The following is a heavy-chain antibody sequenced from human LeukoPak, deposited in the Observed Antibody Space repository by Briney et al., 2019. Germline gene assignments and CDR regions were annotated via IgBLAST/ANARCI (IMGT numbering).Heavy chain of an antibody. D-gene: IGHD6-19*01. CDR2: INSDGSRT. J-gene: IGHJ4*02. Sequence: GGSLRLSCAASGFTFSNYWMHWVRQAPGKGLVWVSHINSDGSRTNYAASVKGRFTISRDNAKNTLYLQMNSLRAEDTAVYYCARERGSVAGTLDTDYWGQGTLVTVSS. CDR1: GFTFSNYW. CDR3: ARERGSVAGTLDTDY. V-gene: IGHV3-74*01.